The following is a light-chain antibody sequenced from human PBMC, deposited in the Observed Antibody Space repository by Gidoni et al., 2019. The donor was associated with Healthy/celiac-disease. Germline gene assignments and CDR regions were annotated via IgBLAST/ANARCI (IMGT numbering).Light chain of an antibody. CDR2: GAS. Sequence: EIVMTQSPATLSVSPGERATLSCRASQSVSSNLAWYQQKPGQAPRLLIYGASTRATGIPARFSGSGSGTEFTLTISSLQFEDFAVYYCQQYNNWPFGQGTRLEIK. CDR3: QQYNNWP. CDR1: QSVSSN. V-gene: IGKV3-15*01. J-gene: IGKJ5*01.